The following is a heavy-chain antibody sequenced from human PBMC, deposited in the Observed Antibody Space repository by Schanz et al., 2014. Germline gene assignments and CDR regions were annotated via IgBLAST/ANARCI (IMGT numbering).Heavy chain of an antibody. Sequence: QVQLVESGGGLVKPGGSLRLSCAASGFTFSDYYMSWIRQAPGKGLEWVSGISGSGGSTYYADSVKGRFTISRDNSKNTLYLQMNSLRAEDTALYYCARDSRPYYDKSMDVWGQGTTVTVSS. J-gene: IGHJ6*02. CDR1: GFTFSDYY. D-gene: IGHD3-9*01. CDR3: ARDSRPYYDKSMDV. V-gene: IGHV3-11*04. CDR2: ISGSGGST.